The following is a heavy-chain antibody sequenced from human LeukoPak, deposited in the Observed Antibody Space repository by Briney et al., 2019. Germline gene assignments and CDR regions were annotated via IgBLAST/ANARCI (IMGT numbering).Heavy chain of an antibody. CDR3: ARYSLRGNYYYFDY. J-gene: IGHJ4*02. V-gene: IGHV4-39*01. Sequence: SETLSLTCTVSGCSISSSSYYWGWIRQPPGKGLVCIGNIYYSGSTYYNPSLKSRVTMSVDASNNQFSLKLSSVTAADTAVYYCARYSLRGNYYYFDYWGQGTLVTVSS. CDR2: IYYSGST. D-gene: IGHD1-7*01. CDR1: GCSISSSSYY.